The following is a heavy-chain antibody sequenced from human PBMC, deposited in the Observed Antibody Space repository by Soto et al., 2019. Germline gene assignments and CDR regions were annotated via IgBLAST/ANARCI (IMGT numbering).Heavy chain of an antibody. CDR2: IYYSGST. Sequence: SETLSLTCTVSGGSISSGDYYWSWIRQPPGKGLEWIGYIYYSGSTYYNPSLKSRVTISVDTSKNQFSLKLSSVTAADTAVYYCARDSPLDSGSYLYYFDYWGQGTLVTVSS. CDR3: ARDSPLDSGSYLYYFDY. J-gene: IGHJ4*02. CDR1: GGSISSGDYY. V-gene: IGHV4-30-4*01. D-gene: IGHD1-26*01.